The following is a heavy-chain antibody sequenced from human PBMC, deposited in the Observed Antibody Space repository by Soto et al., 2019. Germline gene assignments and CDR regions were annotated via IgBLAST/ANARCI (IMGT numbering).Heavy chain of an antibody. CDR2: ISPSGGST. Sequence: PGGSLRLSCAASGFTFSSYAMSWVRQAPGKGLEWVSAISPSGGSTYYADSVKGRFTVSRDNSNNTLSVHMNSLRAEDTAVYYCAREYSYGFYFQHWGQGALVTVSS. J-gene: IGHJ1*01. CDR1: GFTFSSYA. V-gene: IGHV3-23*01. D-gene: IGHD5-18*01. CDR3: AREYSYGFYFQH.